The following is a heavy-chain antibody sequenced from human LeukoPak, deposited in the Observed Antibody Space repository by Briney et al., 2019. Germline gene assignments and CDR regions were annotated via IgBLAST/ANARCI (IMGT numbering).Heavy chain of an antibody. CDR1: GGSINSGGHY. CDR2: IYYSGNT. J-gene: IGHJ4*02. Sequence: PSETLSLTCTVSGGSINSGGHYWSWIRQYPGKGLKWIGYIYYSGNTYYNPSLRSRIIMSVDTSRNQFSLRVNSVTAADTAMYYCARDVSGYGHFDYWGQGTLVTASS. CDR3: ARDVSGYGHFDY. V-gene: IGHV4-31*03. D-gene: IGHD5-12*01.